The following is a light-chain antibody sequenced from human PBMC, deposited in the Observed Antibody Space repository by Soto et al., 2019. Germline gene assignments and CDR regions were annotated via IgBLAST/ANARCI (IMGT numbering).Light chain of an antibody. CDR2: GSS. V-gene: IGLV1-40*01. J-gene: IGLJ1*01. Sequence: QSALTQPPSVSGAPGQRVTISCTGSSSNIGAGYDVHWYQHLPGTAPKLLIYGSSDRPSGVPDRFTGSKSGTSASLAITGLQAEDEADYYCQSYDSSLSGYVFGTGTKLTVL. CDR1: SSNIGAGYD. CDR3: QSYDSSLSGYV.